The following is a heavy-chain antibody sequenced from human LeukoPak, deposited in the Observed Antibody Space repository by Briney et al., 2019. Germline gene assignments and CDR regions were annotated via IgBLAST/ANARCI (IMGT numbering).Heavy chain of an antibody. D-gene: IGHD2-15*01. V-gene: IGHV1-2*02. J-gene: IGHJ3*02. Sequence: GASVKVSCKASGYTFTGYYMHWARQAPGQGLEWMGWINPNSGGTNYAQKFQGRVTMTRDTSISTAYMELSRLRSDDTAVYYCARAGFCSGGSCYYVIWGQGTMVTVSS. CDR1: GYTFTGYY. CDR3: ARAGFCSGGSCYYVI. CDR2: INPNSGGT.